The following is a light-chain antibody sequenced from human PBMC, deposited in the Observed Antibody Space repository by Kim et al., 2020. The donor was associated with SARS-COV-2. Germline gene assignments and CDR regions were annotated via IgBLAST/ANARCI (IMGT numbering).Light chain of an antibody. V-gene: IGLV3-19*01. CDR1: SLRSYY. CDR2: GKN. CDR3: NSRDSSGNHLV. Sequence: ALGQTVRITCQGDSLRSYYASWYQQKPGQAPVLVIYGKNNRPSGIPDRFSGSSSGNTASLTIPGAQAEDEADYYCNSRDSSGNHLVFGGGTKLTVL. J-gene: IGLJ2*01.